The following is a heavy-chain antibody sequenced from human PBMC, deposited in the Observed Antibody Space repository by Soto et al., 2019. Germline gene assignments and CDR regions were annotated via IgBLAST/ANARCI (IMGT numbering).Heavy chain of an antibody. CDR1: GFTFSSYA. J-gene: IGHJ4*02. CDR2: ISGSGGST. Sequence: EVQLLESGGGLVQPGGSLRLSCAASGFTFSSYAMSWVRQAPGKGLEWVSAISGSGGSTYYADSVKGRFTISRDNSKNQVDVQINCLKAEDKAVDYCVSCVSAHFDYWGQGCLVTDST. V-gene: IGHV3-23*01. CDR3: VSCVSAHFDY.